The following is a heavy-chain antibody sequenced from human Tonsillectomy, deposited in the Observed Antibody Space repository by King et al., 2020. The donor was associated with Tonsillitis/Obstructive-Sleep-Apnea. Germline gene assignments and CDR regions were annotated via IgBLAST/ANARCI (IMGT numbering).Heavy chain of an antibody. CDR1: GFTFSDYA. CDR3: AKGDYDRTGNYFDS. CDR2: IRGDGGTS. J-gene: IGHJ4*02. V-gene: IGHV3-23*04. Sequence: VQLVESGGGLKQPGGSLRLSCSASGFTFSDYAMSWVRQAPGKGLEWVAGIRGDGGTSYIADSVEGRFTMSRDNPKNTLYLHMISLRAEDTAVYYCAKGDYDRTGNYFDSWGQGTLVTVSS. D-gene: IGHD1-1*01.